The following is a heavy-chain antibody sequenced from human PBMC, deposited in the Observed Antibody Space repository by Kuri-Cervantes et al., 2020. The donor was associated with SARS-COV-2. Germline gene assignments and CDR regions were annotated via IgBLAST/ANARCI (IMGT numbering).Heavy chain of an antibody. V-gene: IGHV3-30-3*01. D-gene: IGHD2-2*01. CDR1: GFTFSSYA. J-gene: IGHJ2*01. CDR2: ISYDGNNK. CDR3: ARGRRTPYGYFDL. Sequence: LSLTCAASGFTFSSYAMHWVRQAPGKGLEWVTVISYDGNNKYYADSVKGRFTISRDNSKNTLYLQMNSLRAEDTAVYYCARGRRTPYGYFDLWGRGTLVTDSS.